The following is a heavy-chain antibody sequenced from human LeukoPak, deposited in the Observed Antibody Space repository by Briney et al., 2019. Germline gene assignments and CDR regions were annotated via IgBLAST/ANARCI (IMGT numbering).Heavy chain of an antibody. Sequence: GGSLRLSCAASGFTFSNYAMSWVRQPPGKGLEWVSTVSSSGDETHYADSVQGRFTISRDNSKNTLSLHMNSLRGEDTAVYYCANDPRGDATWFDPWGQRTLVTVSS. V-gene: IGHV3-23*01. CDR1: GFTFSNYA. CDR2: VSSSGDET. CDR3: ANDPRGDATWFDP. D-gene: IGHD2-15*01. J-gene: IGHJ5*02.